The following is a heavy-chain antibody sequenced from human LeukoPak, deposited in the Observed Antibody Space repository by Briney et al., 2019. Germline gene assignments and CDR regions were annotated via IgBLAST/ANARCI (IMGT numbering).Heavy chain of an antibody. CDR2: ISGNGAST. Sequence: PGESLRLSCAASGFTFSSSAMSWVRQAPGKGLEWVSAISGNGASTYYADSVKGRFTISRDNSKNTLYLQINSLRAEDTAVYYRAKKSPYGGADYWGQGTLVTVSS. J-gene: IGHJ4*02. CDR3: AKKSPYGGADY. V-gene: IGHV3-23*01. D-gene: IGHD4/OR15-4a*01. CDR1: GFTFSSSA.